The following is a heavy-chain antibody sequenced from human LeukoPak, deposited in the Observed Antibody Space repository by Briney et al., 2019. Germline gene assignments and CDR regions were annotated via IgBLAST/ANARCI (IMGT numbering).Heavy chain of an antibody. CDR2: VYHGGNT. CDR3: ARDENGYVWGSFRA. J-gene: IGHJ5*02. V-gene: IGHV4-38-2*02. CDR1: GYSISNGYH. D-gene: IGHD3-16*02. Sequence: SETLSLTCTVSGYSISNGYHWGWIRQPPGKGLEFIGSVYHGGNTYYKASLKSRVTISLDTSKNQFSLKLSSVTAADTAVYYCARDENGYVWGSFRAWGQGTLVTVSS.